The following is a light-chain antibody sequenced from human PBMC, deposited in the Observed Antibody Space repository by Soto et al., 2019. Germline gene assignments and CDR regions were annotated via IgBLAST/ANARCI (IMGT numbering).Light chain of an antibody. CDR3: QQYKTYWT. CDR1: QSVSSW. CDR2: KAS. V-gene: IGKV1-5*03. Sequence: DIQMTQPPSTLSASVGDRVTITCRASQSVSSWLAWFQQKPGKAPKLLIYKASSLQSGVSSRLSGGGSGTEFPLTISSMQPDDFATYYCQQYKTYWTFGPGTQVDIK. J-gene: IGKJ1*01.